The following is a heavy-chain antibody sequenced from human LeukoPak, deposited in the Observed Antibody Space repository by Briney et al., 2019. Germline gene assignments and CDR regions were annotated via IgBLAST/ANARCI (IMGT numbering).Heavy chain of an antibody. V-gene: IGHV3-9*01. J-gene: IGHJ4*02. CDR3: AKDHESDGYPCLDH. D-gene: IGHD3-22*01. Sequence: AGGSLRLSCAASGFTFDDYAMHWVRQAPGKGLEWVSGISWNSGSIGYADSVKGRFTISRDNAKNSLYLQMNSLRAEDTALYYCAKDHESDGYPCLDHWGLGTLVTVSS. CDR2: ISWNSGSI. CDR1: GFTFDDYA.